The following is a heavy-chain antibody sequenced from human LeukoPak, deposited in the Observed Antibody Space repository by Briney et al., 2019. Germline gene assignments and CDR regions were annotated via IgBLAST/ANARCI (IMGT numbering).Heavy chain of an antibody. Sequence: SETLSLTCTVSGGSISSSSYYWGWIRQPPRKGLEWIGSIYYSGSTYYNPSLKSRVTISVDTSKNQFSLKLSSVTAADTAVYYGARHEVTMIVVGGPWGQGTLVTVSS. CDR2: IYYSGST. CDR3: ARHEVTMIVVGGP. D-gene: IGHD3-22*01. CDR1: GGSISSSSYY. J-gene: IGHJ4*02. V-gene: IGHV4-39*01.